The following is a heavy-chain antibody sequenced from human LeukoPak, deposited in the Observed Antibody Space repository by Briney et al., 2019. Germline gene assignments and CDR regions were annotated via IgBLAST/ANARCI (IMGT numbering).Heavy chain of an antibody. J-gene: IGHJ4*02. Sequence: ASVKVSCKASGYTFTSYGISWVRQAPGQGLEWMGWISAYNGNTNYAQKLQGRVTMTTDTSTSTAYMELRSLRSDDTAVYYCARDPSDGSGYYYVGVDYWGQGTLVTVSS. D-gene: IGHD3-22*01. CDR1: GYTFTSYG. CDR2: ISAYNGNT. CDR3: ARDPSDGSGYYYVGVDY. V-gene: IGHV1-18*01.